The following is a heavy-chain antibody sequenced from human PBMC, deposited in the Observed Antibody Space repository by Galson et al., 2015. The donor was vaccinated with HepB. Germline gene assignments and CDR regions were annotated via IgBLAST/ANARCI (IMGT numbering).Heavy chain of an antibody. J-gene: IGHJ3*02. CDR2: IYWDDDK. CDR1: GFSLSTSGVG. D-gene: IGHD3-3*01. V-gene: IGHV2-5*02. Sequence: PALVKPTQTLTLTCTFSGFSLSTSGVGVGWIRQPPGKALEWLALIYWDDDKRYSPSLKSRLTITKDTSKNQVVLTMTNMDPVDTATYYCAHTKYYDFWSGYYGSMLRGNAFGVLFDIWGQGTMVTVSS. CDR3: AHTKYYDFWSGYYGSMLRGNAFGVLFDI.